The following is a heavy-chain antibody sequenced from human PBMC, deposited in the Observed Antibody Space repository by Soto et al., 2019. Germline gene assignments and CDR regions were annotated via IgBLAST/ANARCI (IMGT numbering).Heavy chain of an antibody. CDR2: IIPIFGTA. J-gene: IGHJ6*02. D-gene: IGHD3-10*01. CDR3: ARIVQKDGGLLSNYYYGLDV. V-gene: IGHV1-69*06. Sequence: QVQLVQSGAEVKKPGSSVKVSCKASGGTFSSYAISWVRQAPGQGLEWMGGIIPIFGTANYAQKFQGRVTITADKSTSTAYMELSSLRSEDTAVYYCARIVQKDGGLLSNYYYGLDVWGQGTPVTVSS. CDR1: GGTFSSYA.